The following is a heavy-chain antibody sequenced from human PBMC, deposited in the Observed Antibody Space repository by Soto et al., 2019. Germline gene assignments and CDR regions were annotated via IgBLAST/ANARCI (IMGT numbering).Heavy chain of an antibody. CDR1: RFTFSTYA. D-gene: IGHD2-21*01. CDR2: ISDSGSST. V-gene: IGHV3-23*01. Sequence: GGSLRLSCAASRFTFSTYAMSWVRQAPGKGLEWVSTISDSGSSTYYADSVKGRFTISRDNSNSTLYLQMNSLRAEDTAIYYCAKGGVVVLIATAAYDAFDIWGQGTKVTVSS. CDR3: AKGGVVVLIATAAYDAFDI. J-gene: IGHJ3*02.